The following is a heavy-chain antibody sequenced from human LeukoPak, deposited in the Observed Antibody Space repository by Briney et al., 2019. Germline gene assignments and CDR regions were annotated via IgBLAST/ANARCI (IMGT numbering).Heavy chain of an antibody. Sequence: ASVKVSCKVSGYTLTELSTHWVRQAPGKGLEWMGGFDPEDGETIYAQKFQGRVTMTEDTSTDTAYMELSSLRSEDTAVYYCATGKKQWLVQDYWGQGTLVTVSS. J-gene: IGHJ4*02. V-gene: IGHV1-24*01. CDR2: FDPEDGET. CDR1: GYTLTELS. D-gene: IGHD6-19*01. CDR3: ATGKKQWLVQDY.